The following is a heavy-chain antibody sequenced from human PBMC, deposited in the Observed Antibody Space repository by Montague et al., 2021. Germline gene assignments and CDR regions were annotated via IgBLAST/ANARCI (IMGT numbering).Heavy chain of an antibody. CDR3: ARAFGEPPPPFYFYMDV. CDR2: IYYSGST. J-gene: IGHJ6*03. Sequence: TRSLTCTVSGGSISSGGYYWSWIRQHPGKGLEWIGYIYYSGSTYYNPSLKSRVTMSIDTSENHFSLKLNSVTAADTAVYYCARAFGEPPPPFYFYMDVWGKGTTVSVSS. CDR1: GGSISSGGYY. V-gene: IGHV4-31*03. D-gene: IGHD3-10*01.